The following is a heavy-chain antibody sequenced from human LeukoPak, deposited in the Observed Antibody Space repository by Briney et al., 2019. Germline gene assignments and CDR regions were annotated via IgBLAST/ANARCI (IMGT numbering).Heavy chain of an antibody. J-gene: IGHJ4*02. CDR2: IKSKTDGGTT. V-gene: IGHV3-15*01. Sequence: WIRQPPGKGLEWVGRIKSKTDGGTTDYAAPVKGRFTISRDDSKNTLYLQMNSLKTEDTAVYYCTTAPMTTVTTMKDYWGQGTLVTVSS. D-gene: IGHD4-17*01. CDR3: TTAPMTTVTTMKDY.